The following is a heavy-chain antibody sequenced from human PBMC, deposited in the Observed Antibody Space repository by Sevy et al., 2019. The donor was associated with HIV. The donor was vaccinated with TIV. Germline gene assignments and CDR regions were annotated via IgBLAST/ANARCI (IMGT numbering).Heavy chain of an antibody. D-gene: IGHD3-10*01. CDR1: GFTFNNYA. V-gene: IGHV3-23*01. CDR3: ARVPGAPYCYMDV. J-gene: IGHJ6*03. CDR2: ISDSGDST. Sequence: GGSLRLSCAASGFTFNNYAMSWARQAPGKGPEWVTFISDSGDSTQYEDSVKGRFIISRDNSKNTLYLQINSLRVGDTALYYCARVPGAPYCYMDVWGKGTTVTVSS.